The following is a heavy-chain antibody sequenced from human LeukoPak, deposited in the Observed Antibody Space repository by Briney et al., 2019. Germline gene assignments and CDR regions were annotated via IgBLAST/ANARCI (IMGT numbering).Heavy chain of an antibody. V-gene: IGHV4-39*01. CDR3: ARHPLWFGELFHLDY. Sequence: SETLSLTCTVSGGSISSSSYYWGWIRQPPGKGLEWIGSIYYSGSTYYNPSLKSRVTISVDTSKNQFSLKLSSVTAADTAVYYCARHPLWFGELFHLDYWGQGTLVTVSS. CDR1: GGSISSSSYY. D-gene: IGHD3-10*01. J-gene: IGHJ4*02. CDR2: IYYSGST.